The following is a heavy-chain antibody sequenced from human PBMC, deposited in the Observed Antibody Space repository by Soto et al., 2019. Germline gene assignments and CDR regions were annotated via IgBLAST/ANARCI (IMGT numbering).Heavy chain of an antibody. CDR1: GCTFSNYA. D-gene: IGHD2-2*01. CDR3: ARGYCSSTSCDPRDPRAGRKHYYYYGMDD. CDR2: IIPIFGTP. Sequence: SVKVSCQSSGCTFSNYAINWVRQAPGQGLEWMGGIIPIFGTPNNAQKLLGGVTITADETTSIAYMELSSLRSEDTAVYYYARGYCSSTSCDPRDPRAGRKHYYYYGMDDWGQGTRVTVSS. J-gene: IGHJ6*02. V-gene: IGHV1-69*13.